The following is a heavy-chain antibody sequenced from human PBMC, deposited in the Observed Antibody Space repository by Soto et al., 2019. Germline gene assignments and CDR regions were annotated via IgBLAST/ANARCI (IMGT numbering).Heavy chain of an antibody. V-gene: IGHV3-33*01. CDR3: ARVTSPRRIAVDSGLLGRLFNYYCYGMDV. J-gene: IGHJ6*02. CDR1: GFTFSSYG. Sequence: QVQLVESGGGVVQPGRSLRLSCAASGFTFSSYGMHWVRQAPGKGLEWVAVIWYDGSNKYYADSVKGRFTISRDNSKNTLYLQMSSLRAEDTAVYYCARVTSPRRIAVDSGLLGRLFNYYCYGMDVWGQGPTVTVSS. CDR2: IWYDGSNK. D-gene: IGHD6-19*01.